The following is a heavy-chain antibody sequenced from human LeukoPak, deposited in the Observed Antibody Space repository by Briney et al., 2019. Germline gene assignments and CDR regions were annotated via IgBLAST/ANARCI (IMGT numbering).Heavy chain of an antibody. CDR2: ISSSGSTT. J-gene: IGHJ4*02. CDR3: ARGQLVADY. Sequence: PGGSLRLSCAASGFTFSDYYVSWIRQAPGKGLEWVSYISSSGSTTYYADSVKGRFTISRDNAKNSLYLQMNSLRAEDTAVYYCARGQLVADYWGQGTLVTVSS. D-gene: IGHD6-6*01. V-gene: IGHV3-11*01. CDR1: GFTFSDYY.